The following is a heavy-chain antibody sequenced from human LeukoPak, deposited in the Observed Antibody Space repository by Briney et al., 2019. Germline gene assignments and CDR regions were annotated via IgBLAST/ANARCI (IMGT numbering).Heavy chain of an antibody. V-gene: IGHV1-2*02. Sequence: GASVKVSCKASEYTLSGHYMHWVRQAPGQGLEWMGWINPNSGGTIYVQNFQGRVTITRDTSGTTVYMDLSSLRSDDTAVYYCARGLSMVGAVAGGGFQHWGEGTLVIVSS. CDR2: INPNSGGT. D-gene: IGHD3-10*01. CDR3: ARGLSMVGAVAGGGFQH. J-gene: IGHJ1*01. CDR1: EYTLSGHY.